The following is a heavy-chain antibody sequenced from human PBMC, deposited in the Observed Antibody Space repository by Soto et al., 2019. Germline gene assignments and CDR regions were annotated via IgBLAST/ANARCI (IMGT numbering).Heavy chain of an antibody. V-gene: IGHV3-30-3*01. J-gene: IGHJ6*02. D-gene: IGHD5-18*01. CDR2: ISYDGSNK. CDR3: AIFSLSGTPPRYGLSF. CDR1: GFTFSSYA. Sequence: GGSLRLSCAASGFTFSSYAMHWVRQAPGKGLEWVAVISYDGSNKYYADSVKGRFTISRDNSKNTLYLQMNSLRAEDTAVYYCAIFSLSGTPPRYGLSFWAQGTTVPVSS.